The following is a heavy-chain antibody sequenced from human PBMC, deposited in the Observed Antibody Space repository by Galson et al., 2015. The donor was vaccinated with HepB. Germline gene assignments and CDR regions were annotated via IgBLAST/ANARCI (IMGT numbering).Heavy chain of an antibody. D-gene: IGHD2-2*01. CDR1: GSSFTSYW. CDR2: IYPGDSDT. V-gene: IGHV5-51*01. Sequence: QSGAEVKKPGESLRISCKGSGSSFTSYWIGWVRQMPGKGLEWMGIIYPGDSDTRYSPSFQGQVTISADKSISTAYLQWSSLKASDTAMYYCARRARYCSSTSCKTFDYWGQGTLVTVSS. CDR3: ARRARYCSSTSCKTFDY. J-gene: IGHJ4*02.